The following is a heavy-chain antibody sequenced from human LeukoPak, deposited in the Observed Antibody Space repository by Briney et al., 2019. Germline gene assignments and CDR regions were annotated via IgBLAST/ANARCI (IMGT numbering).Heavy chain of an antibody. CDR2: INPYSGGI. CDR3: AREVTKFDY. Sequence: ASVTVSFTSSGNNFTDYYIHWVRQAPGQGLEWMGWINPYSGGINYGRKFQGRVTMTRDTSINTAYMDLSSLRSDDTAVYYCAREVTKFDYWGQGTLVTVSS. CDR1: GNNFTDYY. D-gene: IGHD2-8*01. J-gene: IGHJ4*02. V-gene: IGHV1-2*02.